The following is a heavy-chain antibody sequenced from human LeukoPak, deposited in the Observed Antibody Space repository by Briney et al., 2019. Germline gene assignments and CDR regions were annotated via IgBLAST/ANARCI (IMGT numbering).Heavy chain of an antibody. J-gene: IGHJ4*02. CDR2: ISSSSSYI. CDR3: ATRIAVAGTVY. Sequence: GGSLRLSCAASGFTFSSYSMNWVRQAPGKGLEWVSSISSSSSYIYYADSVKGRFTISRDNAKNSLYLQMNSLRAEDTAVYYCATRIAVAGTVYWRQGTLVTVSS. D-gene: IGHD6-19*01. CDR1: GFTFSSYS. V-gene: IGHV3-21*04.